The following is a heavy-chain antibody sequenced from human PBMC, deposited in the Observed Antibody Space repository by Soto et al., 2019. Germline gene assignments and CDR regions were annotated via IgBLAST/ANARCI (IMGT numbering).Heavy chain of an antibody. CDR1: GFTFSTYG. V-gene: IGHV3-30*18. CDR2: MSYDGTKQ. J-gene: IGHJ4*02. Sequence: QVQLVESGGGVFQPGRSLRLSCAASGFTFSTYGMHLVRQAPGTGLEWVAAMSYDGTKQYYVDSVKGRFTISRDNSRNTLFLQVNSLRDEDTEVYYCAKEYGSTWIDHWGQGTLVTVSS. D-gene: IGHD6-13*01. CDR3: AKEYGSTWIDH.